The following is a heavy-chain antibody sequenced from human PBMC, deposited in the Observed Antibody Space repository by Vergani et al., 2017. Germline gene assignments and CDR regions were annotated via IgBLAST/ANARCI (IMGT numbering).Heavy chain of an antibody. Sequence: QVQLQESGPGLVKPSQTLSLTCTVSGGSISSGDYYWSWIRQPPGKGLEWIGYIYYSGSTYYNPSLKSRVTISVETSKDQFSLKLSSVTAADTAVYYCARYGRGLRRNWFDPWGQGTLVTVSS. D-gene: IGHD4-17*01. CDR2: IYYSGST. J-gene: IGHJ5*02. CDR3: ARYGRGLRRNWFDP. CDR1: GGSISSGDYY. V-gene: IGHV4-30-4*08.